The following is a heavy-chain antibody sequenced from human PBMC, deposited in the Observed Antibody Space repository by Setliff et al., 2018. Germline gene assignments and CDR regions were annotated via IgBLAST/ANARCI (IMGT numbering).Heavy chain of an antibody. CDR2: IWDDGGNK. J-gene: IGHJ3*02. CDR1: GFTFSTHA. Sequence: GGSLRLSCATSGFTFSTHAMHWVRQAPGKGLEWVAVIWDDGGNKYHADSVKGRFTISRDNSRNTLYLQMNSLGAEDTAVYYCARSPANGGHDAFDIWGQGTMVTVSS. D-gene: IGHD6-25*01. V-gene: IGHV3-33*01. CDR3: ARSPANGGHDAFDI.